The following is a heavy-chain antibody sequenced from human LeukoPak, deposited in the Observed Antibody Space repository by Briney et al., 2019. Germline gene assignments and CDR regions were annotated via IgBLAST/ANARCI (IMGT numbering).Heavy chain of an antibody. CDR1: GLIVSSNY. D-gene: IGHD4-17*01. Sequence: PGGSLRLSCAASGLIVSSNYMSWVRQAPGRGLEWVSIIYGDGSTYYADSVKGRFTISRDNSKNTLYLQMNSLRVEDTAVYYCARGSRVTTRLDAFDIWGQGTMVTVSS. CDR3: ARGSRVTTRLDAFDI. CDR2: IYGDGST. J-gene: IGHJ3*02. V-gene: IGHV3-53*01.